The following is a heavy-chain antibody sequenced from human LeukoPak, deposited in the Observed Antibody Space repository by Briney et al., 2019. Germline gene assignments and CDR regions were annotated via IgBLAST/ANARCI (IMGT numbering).Heavy chain of an antibody. J-gene: IGHJ5*02. CDR1: GGSISSSSYY. Sequence: SETLSLTCTVSGGSISSSSYYWGWIRQPPGKGLEWIGSIYYSGSTYYNPSLKSRVTISVDTSKNQFSLKLSSVTAADTAVYYCARHGYNLNWNGDWFDPWGQGTLVTVSS. CDR2: IYYSGST. D-gene: IGHD1-1*01. CDR3: ARHGYNLNWNGDWFDP. V-gene: IGHV4-39*01.